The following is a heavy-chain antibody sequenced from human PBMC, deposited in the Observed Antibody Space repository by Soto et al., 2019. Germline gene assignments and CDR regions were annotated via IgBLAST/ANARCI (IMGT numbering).Heavy chain of an antibody. D-gene: IGHD6-6*01. CDR1: GYSFTSYW. Sequence: PGESLKISCKGSGYSFTSYWISWVRQMPWKGLEWMGRIDPSDSYTNYSPSFQGHVTISADKSISTAYLQWSSLRASDTAMYYCARRDRVAARPGRYYYYGMDVWGQGPTVTVSS. J-gene: IGHJ6*02. V-gene: IGHV5-10-1*01. CDR2: IDPSDSYT. CDR3: ARRDRVAARPGRYYYYGMDV.